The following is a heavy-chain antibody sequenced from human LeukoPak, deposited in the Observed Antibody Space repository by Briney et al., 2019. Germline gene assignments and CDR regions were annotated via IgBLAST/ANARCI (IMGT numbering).Heavy chain of an antibody. CDR3: ARVSIFIKGPFDY. V-gene: IGHV3-7*01. CDR2: IKGDGSET. J-gene: IGHJ4*02. CDR1: GFRFSGYW. Sequence: TGGSLRLSCAASGFRFSGYWMTWVRQAPGKGLEWVANIKGDGSETSYVTSVRGRFTISRDNAKNSLYLQMNSLRAEDTAVYYCARVSIFIKGPFDYWGQGTLVTVSS. D-gene: IGHD2/OR15-2a*01.